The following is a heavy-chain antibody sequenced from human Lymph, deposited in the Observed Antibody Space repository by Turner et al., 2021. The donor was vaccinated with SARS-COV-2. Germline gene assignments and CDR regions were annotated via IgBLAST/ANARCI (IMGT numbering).Heavy chain of an antibody. CDR2: ISGSGVST. CDR3: AKNEMAMIVVVITLFDY. V-gene: IGHV3-23*01. CDR1: GFTFSSYA. J-gene: IGHJ4*02. D-gene: IGHD3-22*01. Sequence: EVQLLESGGGLVQPGGSLRLSCAASGFTFSSYAMSWVRQAPGKGLEWVSVISGSGVSTYYADSVKGRFTISRDNSKNTLYLQMNSLRAEDTAVYYCAKNEMAMIVVVITLFDYWGQGTLVTVSS.